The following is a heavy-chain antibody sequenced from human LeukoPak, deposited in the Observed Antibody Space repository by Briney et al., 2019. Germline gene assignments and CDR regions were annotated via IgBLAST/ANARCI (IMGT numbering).Heavy chain of an antibody. J-gene: IGHJ4*02. Sequence: PSETLSLTRAVYGGSFSGYHWSWIRQPPGKGLEWIGEINHSGSTNYNPSLKSRVTISVDTSKNQFSLKLSSVTAADTAVYYCARRRYCSSTSCYRLDYWGQGTLVTVSS. CDR3: ARRRYCSSTSCYRLDY. CDR2: INHSGST. CDR1: GGSFSGYH. D-gene: IGHD2-2*01. V-gene: IGHV4-34*01.